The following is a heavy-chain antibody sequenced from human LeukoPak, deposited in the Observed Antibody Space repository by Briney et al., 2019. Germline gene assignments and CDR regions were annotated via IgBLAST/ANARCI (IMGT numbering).Heavy chain of an antibody. J-gene: IGHJ4*02. D-gene: IGHD2-2*02. CDR3: AKGVGYCSSTSCYSDLTYYFDY. Sequence: PGRSLRLSCAASGFTFDDYAMHWVRQAPGKGLEWVSGISWNSGSIGYADSAKGRFTISRDNAKNSLYLQMNSLRAEDMALYYCAKGVGYCSSTSCYSDLTYYFDYWGQGTLVTVSS. CDR2: ISWNSGSI. CDR1: GFTFDDYA. V-gene: IGHV3-9*03.